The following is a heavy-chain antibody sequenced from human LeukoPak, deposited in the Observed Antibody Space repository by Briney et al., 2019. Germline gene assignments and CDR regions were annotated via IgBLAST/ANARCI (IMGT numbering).Heavy chain of an antibody. J-gene: IGHJ6*03. D-gene: IGHD4-23*01. CDR3: ARGWGGNNEYYYMDV. V-gene: IGHV3-7*01. CDR2: IKQAGSEK. CDR1: EFTFRNYW. Sequence: GGSLRLSCAAYEFTFRNYWMSWVRQAPGKGLEWVANIKQAGSEKYYVDSVKGRFTISRDNANNSLYLQMNSLRAEDTAVYYCARGWGGNNEYYYMDVWGKGTTVTVSS.